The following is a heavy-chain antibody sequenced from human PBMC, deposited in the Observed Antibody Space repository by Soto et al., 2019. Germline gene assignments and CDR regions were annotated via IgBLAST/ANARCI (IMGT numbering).Heavy chain of an antibody. CDR1: GYTFTSYD. V-gene: IGHV1-8*01. CDR3: ARGGYYYDSSAYYRPFDY. J-gene: IGHJ4*02. CDR2: MNPNSGNT. Sequence: ASVKVSCKASGYTFTSYDINWVRQATGQGLEWMGWMNPNSGNTGYAQKFQGRVTMTRSTSISTAYMELSSLRSEDTAVYYCARGGYYYDSSAYYRPFDYWGQGSLVTVSS. D-gene: IGHD3-22*01.